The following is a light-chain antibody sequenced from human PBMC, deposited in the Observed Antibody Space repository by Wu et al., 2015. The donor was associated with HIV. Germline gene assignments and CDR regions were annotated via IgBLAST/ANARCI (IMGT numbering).Light chain of an antibody. CDR3: QQYNDWPQT. Sequence: EIVLTQSPATLSLSPGERATLSCRASQSIGTSLAWYQQRPGQSPTLLIYDASNRATGISDRFSGSGSGTDFTLTISTLQSGDVAVYYCQQYNDWPQTFGQGTKVEI. V-gene: IGKV3-11*01. J-gene: IGKJ1*01. CDR2: DAS. CDR1: QSIGTS.